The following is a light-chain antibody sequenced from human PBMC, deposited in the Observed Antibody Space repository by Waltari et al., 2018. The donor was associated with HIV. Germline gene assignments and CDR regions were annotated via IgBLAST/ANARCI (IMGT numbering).Light chain of an antibody. CDR2: WAS. Sequence: DIVMTQSPDSLAVSLCERATINCKSSPSVLFSSNNKNYLAWYQQKPGQPPKLLIYWASTRESGVPDRFSGSGSGIDFTLTISTLQAEDVAIYYCQQYYSSPPTFGQGTKVEIK. CDR1: PSVLFSSNNKNY. V-gene: IGKV4-1*01. J-gene: IGKJ1*01. CDR3: QQYYSSPPT.